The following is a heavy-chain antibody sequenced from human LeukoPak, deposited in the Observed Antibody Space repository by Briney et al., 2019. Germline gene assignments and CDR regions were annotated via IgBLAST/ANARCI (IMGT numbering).Heavy chain of an antibody. V-gene: IGHV3-66*01. CDR1: GFTFTSSD. CDR3: ARDVGDYEDY. D-gene: IGHD4-17*01. Sequence: PGGSLRLSCAASGFTFTSSDMTWVRQSPGEGLEWVSLIYSGGDTYYADSAKGRFTISRDNSKNTLCLQMNSLRAEDTAVYYCARDVGDYEDYWGQGTLVTVSS. CDR2: IYSGGDT. J-gene: IGHJ4*02.